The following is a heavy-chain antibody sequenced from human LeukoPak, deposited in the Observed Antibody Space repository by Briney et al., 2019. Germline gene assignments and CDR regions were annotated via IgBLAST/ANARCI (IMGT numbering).Heavy chain of an antibody. CDR1: GGSISSYY. Sequence: SETLSLTCTVSGGSISSYYWSWVRQPPGQGLEWIGYIYYSGSTNYNPSLKSRVTISVDTSKNQFSLKLSSVTAADTAVYYCARDRIAAAGTLDYWGQGTLVTVSS. V-gene: IGHV4-59*01. D-gene: IGHD6-13*01. J-gene: IGHJ4*02. CDR2: IYYSGST. CDR3: ARDRIAAAGTLDY.